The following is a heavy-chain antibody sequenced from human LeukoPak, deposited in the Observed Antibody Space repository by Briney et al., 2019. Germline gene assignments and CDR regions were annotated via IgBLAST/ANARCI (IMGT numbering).Heavy chain of an antibody. D-gene: IGHD6-13*01. J-gene: IGHJ6*03. CDR3: ARAHPRMRSSWSKPVESFLGPSYYMDV. CDR1: GFTFSSYS. V-gene: IGHV3-21*01. CDR2: ISSSSSYI. Sequence: GGSLRLSCAASGFTFSSYSMNWVRQAPGKGLEWVSSISSSSSYIYYADSVKGRFTISRDNAKNSLYLQMNSLRAEDTAVYYCARAHPRMRSSWSKPVESFLGPSYYMDVWGKGTTVTISS.